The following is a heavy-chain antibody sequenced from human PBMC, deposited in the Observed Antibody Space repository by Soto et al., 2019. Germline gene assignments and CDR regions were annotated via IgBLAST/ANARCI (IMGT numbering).Heavy chain of an antibody. Sequence: PGGSLRLSCAASGFRFSGYAMHWVRQAPGKGLEWVAVIWYDGSNENYADPVRGRFTISRDNSKNTVYLQMTSLRGEDTAVYYFARAGVYNYGEQTFYYWGQGTLVTVSS. V-gene: IGHV3-33*01. CDR2: IWYDGSNE. J-gene: IGHJ4*02. CDR1: GFRFSGYA. D-gene: IGHD5-18*01. CDR3: ARAGVYNYGEQTFYY.